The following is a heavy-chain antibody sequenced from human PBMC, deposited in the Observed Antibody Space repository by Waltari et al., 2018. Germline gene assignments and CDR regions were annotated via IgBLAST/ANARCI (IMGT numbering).Heavy chain of an antibody. CDR3: AKDGAVAGTPLDWYFDL. CDR2: IWYDGSNK. V-gene: IGHV3-33*06. J-gene: IGHJ2*01. D-gene: IGHD6-19*01. CDR1: GFTFSSYG. Sequence: QVQLVESGGGVVQPGRSLRLSCAASGFTFSSYGMHWFRQAPGKGLEWVAVIWYDGSNKYYADSVKGRFTISRDNSKNTLYLQMNSLRAEDTAVYYCAKDGAVAGTPLDWYFDLWGRGTLVTVSS.